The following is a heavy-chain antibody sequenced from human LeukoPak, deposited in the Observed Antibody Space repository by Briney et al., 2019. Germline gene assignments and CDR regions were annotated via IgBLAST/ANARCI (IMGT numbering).Heavy chain of an antibody. V-gene: IGHV3-23*01. CDR1: GFTFSSYA. CDR3: ARDPAMVRGVIGAFDI. D-gene: IGHD3-10*01. J-gene: IGHJ3*02. Sequence: PGGSLRLSCAASGFTFSSYAMSWVRQAPGKGLEWVSAISGSGGSTYYADSVKGRFTISRDNSKNTLYLQMNSLRAEDTAVYYCARDPAMVRGVIGAFDIWGQGTMVTVSS. CDR2: ISGSGGST.